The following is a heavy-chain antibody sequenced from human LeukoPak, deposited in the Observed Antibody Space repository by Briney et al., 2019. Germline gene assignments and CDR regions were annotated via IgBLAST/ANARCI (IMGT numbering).Heavy chain of an antibody. D-gene: IGHD6-13*01. CDR1: GVTVSTNY. CDR3: ARVVDQQLVRSGFDY. CDR2: IYSGGST. Sequence: GGSLRLSCAASGVTVSTNYMSWVRQAPGKGLEWVSVIYSGGSTYYADSVKGRFTISRDNSKNTLCLQMNSLRAEDTAVYYCARVVDQQLVRSGFDYWGQGTLLTVSS. V-gene: IGHV3-53*01. J-gene: IGHJ4*02.